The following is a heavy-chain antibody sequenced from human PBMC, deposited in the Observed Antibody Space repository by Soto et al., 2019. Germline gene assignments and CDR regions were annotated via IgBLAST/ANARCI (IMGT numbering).Heavy chain of an antibody. Sequence: PSETLSLTCAVYGGSFRRYYWSWISQPPGKGLEWIGEINHSGSTNYNPSLKSRVTISVDTSKNHFSLKLSSVTAADTAVYYCARVVAAAGTWDYWGQGTLVTVSS. V-gene: IGHV4-34*01. CDR2: INHSGST. CDR1: GGSFRRYY. J-gene: IGHJ4*02. CDR3: ARVVAAAGTWDY. D-gene: IGHD6-13*01.